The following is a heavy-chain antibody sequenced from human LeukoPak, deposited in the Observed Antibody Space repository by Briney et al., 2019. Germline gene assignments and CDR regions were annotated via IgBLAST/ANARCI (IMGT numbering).Heavy chain of an antibody. V-gene: IGHV3-30*18. CDR2: LANDGRDK. CDR1: GFTSSNYG. J-gene: IGHJ4*02. D-gene: IGHD3-3*01. CDR3: AKDGTFGAATYYFDY. Sequence: GRSLRLSCAASGFTSSNYGMHWVRQAPGKGLEWVAVLANDGRDKRYADSVRGRFTISRDNSENTVYLQMNSLRSEDTAVYYCAKDGTFGAATYYFDYWGQGTLVTVLS.